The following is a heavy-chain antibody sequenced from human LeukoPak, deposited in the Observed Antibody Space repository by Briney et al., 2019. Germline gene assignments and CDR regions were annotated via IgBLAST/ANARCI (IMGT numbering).Heavy chain of an antibody. CDR3: AKVSGRIQIWPQPFGDGMDV. D-gene: IGHD3-10*01. J-gene: IGHJ6*02. Sequence: PGGSLRLSCAASGFTVSTTYMSWVRQAPGKGLECVSAISGSGGNTYYADSVKGRFTISRDNSKNMLYLQMNSLRAEDTAVYYCAKVSGRIQIWPQPFGDGMDVWGQGTTVTVSS. V-gene: IGHV3-23*01. CDR1: GFTVSTTY. CDR2: ISGSGGNT.